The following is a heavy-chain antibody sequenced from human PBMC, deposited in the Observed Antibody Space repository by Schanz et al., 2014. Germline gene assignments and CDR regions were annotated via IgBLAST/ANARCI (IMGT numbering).Heavy chain of an antibody. CDR2: ISSRSSHI. V-gene: IGHV3-21*01. CDR3: VRERTNYGGNSYFFDL. Sequence: EVQLLESGGGLVQPGGSLRLSCAASEFTFSTDAMSWVRQAPGKGLEWLSSISSRSSHIYYADSVKGRFTVSRDNAKNSVYLQMNGLRVEDTAAYYCVRERTNYGGNSYFFDLWGQGTLVTVSS. J-gene: IGHJ4*02. D-gene: IGHD2-21*02. CDR1: EFTFSTDA.